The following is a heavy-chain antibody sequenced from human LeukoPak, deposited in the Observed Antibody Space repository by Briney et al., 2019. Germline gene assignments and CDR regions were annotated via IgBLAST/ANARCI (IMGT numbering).Heavy chain of an antibody. J-gene: IGHJ4*02. CDR3: ARDSSWSFDY. Sequence: SGPALVKPTQTLTLTCTFSGLSLSTGGMRVSWIRQPPGKALEWLARIDWDDDEFYSTSLKTRLTISKDTSKNQVVLTMTNMDPVDTATYYCARDSSWSFDYWGQGTLVTVSS. D-gene: IGHD6-13*01. CDR1: GLSLSTGGMR. V-gene: IGHV2-70*04. CDR2: IDWDDDE.